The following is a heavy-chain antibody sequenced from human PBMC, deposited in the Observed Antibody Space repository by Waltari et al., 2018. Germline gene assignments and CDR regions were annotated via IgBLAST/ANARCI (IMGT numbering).Heavy chain of an antibody. J-gene: IGHJ6*03. Sequence: EVQLVESGGGLVQPGGSLRLSCAASGFTFSSYWMSWVRQAPGKGLEWVANIKQDGSEKYYVDSVKGRFTIYRDNAKNSLYLQMNSLRAEDTAVYYCARVGANYYGSGSYYKVAYYYYMDVWGKGTTVTVSS. CDR1: GFTFSSYW. CDR3: ARVGANYYGSGSYYKVAYYYYMDV. CDR2: IKQDGSEK. V-gene: IGHV3-7*01. D-gene: IGHD3-10*01.